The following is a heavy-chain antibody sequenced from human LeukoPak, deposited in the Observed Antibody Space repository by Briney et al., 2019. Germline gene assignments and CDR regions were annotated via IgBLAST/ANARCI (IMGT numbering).Heavy chain of an antibody. V-gene: IGHV4-34*01. CDR3: ARVLIAVAGTGGDY. CDR1: GRSFSSYY. CDR2: INHSGST. J-gene: IGHJ4*02. Sequence: SETLSLTCAVYGRSFSSYYWSWIGQPPGKGLEWIGEINHSGSTNYNPSLKSRVTISVDTSKNQFSLKLSSVTAADTAVYYCARVLIAVAGTGGDYWGQGTLVTVSS. D-gene: IGHD6-19*01.